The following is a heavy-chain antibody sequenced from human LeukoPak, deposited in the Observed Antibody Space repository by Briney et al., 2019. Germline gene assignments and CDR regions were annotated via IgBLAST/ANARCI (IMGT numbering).Heavy chain of an antibody. Sequence: GGSLRLSCAASGFTFSDYYMSWIRQAPGKGLEWVTFIQYDGSKKYYADSVKGRFTISRDNSKNTLYLEMNSLRAEDTAVYYCAKDIGSYYDYWGQGILVTVSS. J-gene: IGHJ4*02. CDR1: GFTFSDYY. V-gene: IGHV3-30*02. D-gene: IGHD3-10*01. CDR2: IQYDGSKK. CDR3: AKDIGSYYDY.